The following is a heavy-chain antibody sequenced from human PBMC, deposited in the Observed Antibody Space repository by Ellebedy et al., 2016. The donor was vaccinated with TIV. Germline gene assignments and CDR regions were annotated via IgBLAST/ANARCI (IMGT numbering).Heavy chain of an antibody. J-gene: IGHJ4*02. D-gene: IGHD1-26*01. Sequence: GESLKLSCAASGFTFSSYSMNWVRQAPGKGLEWVSYISSSSSTIYYADSVKGRFTISRDNAKNSLYLQMNSLRAEDTAVYYCARPSTVGATLCFDYWGRGTLVTVSS. CDR2: ISSSSSTI. CDR1: GFTFSSYS. V-gene: IGHV3-48*01. CDR3: ARPSTVGATLCFDY.